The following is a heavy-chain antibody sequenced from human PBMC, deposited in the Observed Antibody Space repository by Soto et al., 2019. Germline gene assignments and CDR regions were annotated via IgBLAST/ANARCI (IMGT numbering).Heavy chain of an antibody. Sequence: ASVKVSCKASGGTFSSYAISWVRQAPGQGLEWMGGIIPIFGTANYAQKFQGRVTITADESTSTAYMELSSLRSEDTAVYYCVRDPTHYYGSGSHPFDPWGQGTLVTVSS. CDR3: VRDPTHYYGSGSHPFDP. CDR2: IIPIFGTA. V-gene: IGHV1-69*13. D-gene: IGHD3-10*01. CDR1: GGTFSSYA. J-gene: IGHJ5*02.